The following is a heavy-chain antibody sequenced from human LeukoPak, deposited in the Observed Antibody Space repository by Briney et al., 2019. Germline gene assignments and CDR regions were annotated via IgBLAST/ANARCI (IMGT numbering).Heavy chain of an antibody. V-gene: IGHV3-23*01. D-gene: IGHD3-22*01. CDR2: INGNGGST. CDR1: GFSFGSYA. CDR3: AKTHDSSGYLRSHFDH. J-gene: IGHJ4*02. Sequence: PGGSLRLSCAGSGFSFGSYAMTWVRQAPGKGLEWVSSINGNGGSTYYTDSVKGRLTISRDNSKNTLYLQMNSLRAEDTAVYYCAKTHDSSGYLRSHFDHWGQGTLVTVSS.